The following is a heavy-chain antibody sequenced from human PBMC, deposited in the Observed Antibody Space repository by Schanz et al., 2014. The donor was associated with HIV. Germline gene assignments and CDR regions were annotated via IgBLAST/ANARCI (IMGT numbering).Heavy chain of an antibody. CDR3: ARVANWDYYGMDV. CDR2: ISYDGSNK. V-gene: IGHV3-30*03. J-gene: IGHJ6*02. Sequence: QVQLVESWGGVVQPGRSLRLGCSASGFTFSRYGMHWVRQAPGKGRGGGAVISYDGSNKYYADSVKGRFTISRDNSKNTLYLQMNSLRAEDTAVYYCARVANWDYYGMDVWGRGTTVTVSS. CDR1: GFTFSRYG. D-gene: IGHD3-16*01.